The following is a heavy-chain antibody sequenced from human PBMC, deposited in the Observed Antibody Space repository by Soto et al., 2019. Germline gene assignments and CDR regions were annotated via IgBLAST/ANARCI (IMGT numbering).Heavy chain of an antibody. CDR1: GGTFSSYA. CDR2: IIPIFGTA. J-gene: IGHJ4*02. Sequence: QVQLVQSGAEVKKPGSSVKVSCKASGGTFSSYAISWVRQAPGQGLEWMGGIIPIFGTANYAQKFQGRVTXTXDXFTSTAYMELRSLRSEDTAVYYCARPHTAMAWGYDYWGQGTLVTVSS. V-gene: IGHV1-69*05. D-gene: IGHD5-18*01. CDR3: ARPHTAMAWGYDY.